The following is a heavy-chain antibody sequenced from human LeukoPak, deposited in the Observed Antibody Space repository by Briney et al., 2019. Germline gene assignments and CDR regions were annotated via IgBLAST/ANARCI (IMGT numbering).Heavy chain of an antibody. J-gene: IGHJ1*01. CDR1: GFTFDDYA. CDR2: ISSNSGSI. CDR3: TKDRHGSGRGYFHH. D-gene: IGHD3-10*01. V-gene: IGHV3-9*01. Sequence: GRSLRLSCAASGFTFDDYAMHWVRQAPGKGLEWVSGISSNSGSIAYADSVKGRFTISRDNAKNSLYLQMSSLRAEDTALYYWTKDRHGSGRGYFHHWGQGTLVTVSS.